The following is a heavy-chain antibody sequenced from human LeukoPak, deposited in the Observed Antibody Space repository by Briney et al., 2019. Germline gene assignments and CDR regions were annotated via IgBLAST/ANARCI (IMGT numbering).Heavy chain of an antibody. J-gene: IGHJ4*02. Sequence: ASVKVSCKASGYTFTGYYMHWVRQAPGQGLEWMGWINPNGGGTNYAQKFQGWVTMTRDTSISTAYMELSRLRSDDTAVYYCATSGDSYGQRTFDYWGQGTLVTVSS. CDR2: INPNGGGT. V-gene: IGHV1-2*04. CDR3: ATSGDSYGQRTFDY. D-gene: IGHD5-18*01. CDR1: GYTFTGYY.